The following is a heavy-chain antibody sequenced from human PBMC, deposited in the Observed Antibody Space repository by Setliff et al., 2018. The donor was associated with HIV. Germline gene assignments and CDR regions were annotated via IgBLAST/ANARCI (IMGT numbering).Heavy chain of an antibody. J-gene: IGHJ6*03. Sequence: SETLSLTCAVSGGSIDSFSYYWGWIRQTPGKELEWIGNIYHSGSTNYNPSLNSRVTISVDTSKNQFSLKLSSVTAADTAVYYCARQRYYYYMDVWGKGTTVTVSS. CDR2: IYHSGST. CDR1: GGSIDSFSYY. V-gene: IGHV4-39*01. CDR3: ARQRYYYYMDV.